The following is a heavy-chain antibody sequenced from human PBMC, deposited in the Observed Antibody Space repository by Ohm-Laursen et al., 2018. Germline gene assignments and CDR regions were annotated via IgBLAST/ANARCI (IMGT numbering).Heavy chain of an antibody. D-gene: IGHD2/OR15-2a*01. V-gene: IGHV2-5*01. CDR1: GFSLSTGGLG. J-gene: IGHJ4*02. CDR3: AHLSILTYYFDY. Sequence: TQTLTLTCTFSGFSLSTGGLGVGWIRQPPGKAPEWLAVIYWNDNKRYSPSLKSRLTITKDTSKNQVVLTVTNLDPVDTATYYCAHLSILTYYFDYWGQGTLVTVSS. CDR2: IYWNDNK.